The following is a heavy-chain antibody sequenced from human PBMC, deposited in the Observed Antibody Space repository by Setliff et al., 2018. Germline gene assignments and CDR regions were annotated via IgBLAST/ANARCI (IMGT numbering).Heavy chain of an antibody. J-gene: IGHJ6*03. V-gene: IGHV4-34*01. CDR2: ISHTGST. CDR1: GGTFTYYY. D-gene: IGHD1-1*01. Sequence: PSETLSLTCAAYGGTFTYYYWTWIRQSPGKGLEWIGEISHTGSTNYNPSLKSRVTISINTSKKQFSLMMNSVTAADTGVYFCARVVPTARRGRLYYYYMDVWDKGATVTVSS. CDR3: ARVVPTARRGRLYYYYMDV.